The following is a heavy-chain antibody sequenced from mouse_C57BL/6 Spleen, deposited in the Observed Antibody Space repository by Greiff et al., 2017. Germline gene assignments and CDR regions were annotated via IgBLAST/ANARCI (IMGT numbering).Heavy chain of an antibody. CDR3: AREKTAQGGLDY. J-gene: IGHJ2*01. Sequence: QVQLKQPGAELVRPGSSVKLSCKASGYTFTSYWMHWVKQRPIQGLEWIGNIDPSDSETHYNQKFKDKATLTVDKSSSTAYMQLSSLTSEDSAVYYCAREKTAQGGLDYWGQGTTLAVSS. CDR1: GYTFTSYW. D-gene: IGHD3-2*02. V-gene: IGHV1-52*01. CDR2: IDPSDSET.